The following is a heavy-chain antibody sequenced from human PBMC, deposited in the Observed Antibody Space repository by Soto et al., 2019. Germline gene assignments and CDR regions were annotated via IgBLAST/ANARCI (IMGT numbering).Heavy chain of an antibody. D-gene: IGHD4-17*01. CDR1: GGSISSSSYY. CDR3: ARPYDYGVKWYFDL. CDR2: IYYSGST. Sequence: LSLTCTVSGGSISSSSYYWGWIRQPPGKGLEWIGSIYYSGSTYYNPSLKSRVTISVDTSKNQFSLKLSSVTAADTAVYYCARPYDYGVKWYFDLWGRGTLVTVSS. V-gene: IGHV4-39*01. J-gene: IGHJ2*01.